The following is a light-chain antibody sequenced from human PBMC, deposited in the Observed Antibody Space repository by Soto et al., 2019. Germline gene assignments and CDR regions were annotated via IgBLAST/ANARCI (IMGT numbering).Light chain of an antibody. CDR2: GAS. CDR1: QSVSSN. J-gene: IGKJ1*01. V-gene: IGKV3-15*01. CDR3: HQYNNWPPPT. Sequence: VRRECASTSSVAAGAKATLSCRASQSVSSNLAWYQQKPGQAPRLLIYGASTRATGIPARFSGSGSGTEFTLNISSLHSEDFPAYPCHQYNNWPPPTLGQGTKVDI.